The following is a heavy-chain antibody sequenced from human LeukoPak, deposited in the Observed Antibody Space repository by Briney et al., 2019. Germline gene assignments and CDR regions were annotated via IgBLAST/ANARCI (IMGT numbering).Heavy chain of an antibody. CDR3: ARVVTTVPRYDY. CDR2: IYHSGST. V-gene: IGHV4-38-2*02. D-gene: IGHD4-17*01. Sequence: SETLSLTCTVSGYSLSSGYYWGWIRQPPGKGLEWIGSIYHSGSTYYNPSLKSRVTISVDTSKNQFSPKLSSVTAADTAVYYCARVVTTVPRYDYWGQGTLVTVSS. J-gene: IGHJ4*02. CDR1: GYSLSSGYY.